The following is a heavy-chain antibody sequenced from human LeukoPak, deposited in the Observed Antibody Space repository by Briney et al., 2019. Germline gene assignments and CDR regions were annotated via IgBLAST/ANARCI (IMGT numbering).Heavy chain of an antibody. CDR1: GFTFSSYA. D-gene: IGHD2-21*01. CDR2: ISGGGAGT. J-gene: IGHJ6*02. CDR3: ARRDSFYGMDV. V-gene: IGHV3-23*01. Sequence: GGSLRLSCAASGFTFSSYAMSWVRQAPGKGLEWVSVISGGGAGTYYADSVKGRFTISRDNSKNTLYLQMNSLRAEDTAVYYCARRDSFYGMDVWGQGTTVTVSS.